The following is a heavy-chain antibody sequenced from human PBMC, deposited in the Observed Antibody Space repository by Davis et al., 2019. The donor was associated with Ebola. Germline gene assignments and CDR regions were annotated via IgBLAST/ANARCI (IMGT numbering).Heavy chain of an antibody. CDR1: GGSFSGYY. CDR3: ARGRYSYVRGSDY. V-gene: IGHV4-34*01. Sequence: MPSETLSLTCAVYGGSFSGYYWSWIRQPPGKGLEWIGEINHSGSTNYNPSLKSRVTISVDTSKNQFSLKLSSVTAADTAVYYCARGRYSYVRGSDYWGQGTLVTVSS. CDR2: INHSGST. J-gene: IGHJ4*02. D-gene: IGHD5-18*01.